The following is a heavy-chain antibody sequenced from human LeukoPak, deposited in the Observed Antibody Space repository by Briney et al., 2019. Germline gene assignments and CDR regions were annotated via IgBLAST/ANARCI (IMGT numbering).Heavy chain of an antibody. J-gene: IGHJ4*02. CDR2: ISATGEKA. CDR3: AKDRRFSVTTDYYFDV. V-gene: IGHV3-23*01. Sequence: PGGSLRLSRAASGFTFSSFAMNWVRQAPGKGLEWVSVISATGEKAYYAESVKDRFTISRDYSKNTVFLSMNSLRVDDTAIYYCAKDRRFSVTTDYYFDVWGPGTLVTVSS. CDR1: GFTFSSFA. D-gene: IGHD4-17*01.